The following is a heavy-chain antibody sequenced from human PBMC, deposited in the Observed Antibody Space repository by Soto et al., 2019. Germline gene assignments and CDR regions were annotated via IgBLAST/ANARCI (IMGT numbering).Heavy chain of an antibody. CDR3: TTDGATYYYGSGSYYNWLGGIDY. Sequence: GGSLRLSCAASGFTFSNAWMSWVRQAPGKGLEWVGRIKSKTDGGTTDYAAPVKGRFTISRDDSKNTLYLQMNSLKTEDTAVYYCTTDGATYYYGSGSYYNWLGGIDYWGQGTLVTVSS. CDR2: IKSKTDGGTT. J-gene: IGHJ4*02. V-gene: IGHV3-15*01. D-gene: IGHD3-10*01. CDR1: GFTFSNAW.